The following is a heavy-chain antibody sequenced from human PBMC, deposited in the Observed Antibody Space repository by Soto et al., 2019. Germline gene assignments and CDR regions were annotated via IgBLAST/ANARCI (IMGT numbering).Heavy chain of an antibody. V-gene: IGHV4-39*01. CDR3: ARQRTAVVTQAYFDS. CDR1: GESISSSSYY. CDR2: IYHSGRT. Sequence: PAETLSLTCIASGESISSSSYYWGWIRQPPGTGLERIGSIYHSGRTYYNPSIQSRVYISIDTSKHQFSLKLSSVTAADTAQYYCARQRTAVVTQAYFDSWGQGALVTVSS. J-gene: IGHJ4*02. D-gene: IGHD2-21*02.